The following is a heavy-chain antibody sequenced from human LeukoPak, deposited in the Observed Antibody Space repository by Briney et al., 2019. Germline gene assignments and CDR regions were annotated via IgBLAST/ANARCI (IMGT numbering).Heavy chain of an antibody. CDR1: GGTFSSYA. V-gene: IGHV1-69*01. D-gene: IGHD3/OR15-3a*01. Sequence: GASVKVSCKASGGTFSSYAISWVRQAPGQGLEWMGGIIPIFGTANYAQKFQGRVTITADESTSTAYMELSSLRSDDTAVYYCARVMTGDWLLFSWGQGTLVTVSS. CDR2: IIPIFGTA. J-gene: IGHJ4*02. CDR3: ARVMTGDWLLFS.